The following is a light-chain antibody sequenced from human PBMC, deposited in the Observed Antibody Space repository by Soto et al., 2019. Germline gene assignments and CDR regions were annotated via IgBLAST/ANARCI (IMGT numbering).Light chain of an antibody. CDR3: SSYTSSSSYV. CDR1: SSDIGAFNH. J-gene: IGLJ1*01. CDR2: DVI. V-gene: IGLV2-14*03. Sequence: QSVLTQPASVSDSPGQSITISCIGTSSDIGAFNHVSWHQQRPGKAPKLIIYDVINRPSGVSNRFSGSKTGNTASLIISGLQAEDEADYYCSSYTSSSSYVFGSGTKVTVL.